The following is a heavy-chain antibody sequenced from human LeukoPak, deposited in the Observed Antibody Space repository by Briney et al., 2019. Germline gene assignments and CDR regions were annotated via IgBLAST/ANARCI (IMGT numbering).Heavy chain of an antibody. V-gene: IGHV4-59*02. J-gene: IGHJ2*01. CDR3: ARAPSSSWYWYFDL. CDR1: GGSVSSYC. Sequence: KASETLSLTCTVSGGSVSSYCWSWIRQPPGKGLDWIGYSYYSGTTNYNPSLKSRVTISVDTSKNQFSLKLSSVTAADTAVYYCARAPSSSWYWYFDLWGRGTLVTVSS. CDR2: SYYSGTT. D-gene: IGHD6-13*01.